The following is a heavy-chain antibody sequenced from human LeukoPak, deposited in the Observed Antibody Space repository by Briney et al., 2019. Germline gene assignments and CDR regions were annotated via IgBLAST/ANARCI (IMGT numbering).Heavy chain of an antibody. J-gene: IGHJ4*02. D-gene: IGHD5-18*01. CDR3: ARAVDTAMVNKIYYFDY. CDR2: INHSGST. CDR1: GGSFSGYY. V-gene: IGHV4-34*01. Sequence: PSETLSLTCAVYGGSFSGYYWSWIRQPPGKGLEWIGEINHSGSTNYNPSLKSRVTISVDTSKNQFSLKLSSVTAADTAVYYCARAVDTAMVNKIYYFDYWGQGTLVTVSS.